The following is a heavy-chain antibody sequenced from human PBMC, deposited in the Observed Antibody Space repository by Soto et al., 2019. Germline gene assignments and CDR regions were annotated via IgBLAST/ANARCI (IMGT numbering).Heavy chain of an antibody. V-gene: IGHV4-34*01. D-gene: IGHD6-19*01. J-gene: IGHJ4*02. CDR2: INHSGST. Sequence: PSETLSLTCAVYGGSFSNYYWNWIRQPPGKGLEWIGEINHSGSTNYNPSLKSRVTISVDTSKNQISLKLSSVTAADTAVYYCATSYSGWYGFDYWGQGTLVTVSS. CDR3: ATSYSGWYGFDY. CDR1: GGSFSNYY.